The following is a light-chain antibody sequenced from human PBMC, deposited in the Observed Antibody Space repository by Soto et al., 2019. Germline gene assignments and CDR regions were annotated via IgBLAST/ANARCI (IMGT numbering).Light chain of an antibody. Sequence: DIVLTQSRDSLAGSLGERASGTCTSSQSVLYTANNKNYLAWYQQKPGQPPKLLIYWASTRESGVPDRFSGRGSGTDFTLTIRSRQAEDVSVYQCQQYFIPPKTVGKGTKLEIK. CDR2: WAS. V-gene: IGKV4-1*01. CDR3: QQYFIPPKT. J-gene: IGKJ2*01. CDR1: QSVLYTANNKNY.